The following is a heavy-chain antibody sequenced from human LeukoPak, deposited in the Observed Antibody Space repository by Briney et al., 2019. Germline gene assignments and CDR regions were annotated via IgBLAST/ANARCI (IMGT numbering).Heavy chain of an antibody. Sequence: SETLSLTCTVSGGPISSGDYYWSWIRQPPGKGLEWIGYIYYSGTTFYHPSLKSRVIISLDTSKNQFSLRLSSVTAADAAVYYCASWLVVPAAIDYWGQGTLVTVSS. CDR1: GGPISSGDYY. V-gene: IGHV4-30-4*01. CDR3: ASWLVVPAAIDY. D-gene: IGHD2-2*02. CDR2: IYYSGTT. J-gene: IGHJ4*02.